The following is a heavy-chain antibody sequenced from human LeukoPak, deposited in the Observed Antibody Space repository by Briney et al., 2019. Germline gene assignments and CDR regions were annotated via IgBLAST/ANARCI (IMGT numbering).Heavy chain of an antibody. CDR2: IDPAGTDT. J-gene: IGHJ4*02. CDR3: GRFGYVAGIDL. D-gene: IGHD6-19*01. Sequence: GVLLRRCYAASGFSFKSEWMTWVGQSPGKGLEWVANIDPAGTDTYYVDPVKGRFIISRDNAENLVYLQMNTLRAEDTAVYSCGRFGYVAGIDLWGQGTLVTVSS. CDR1: GFSFKSEW. V-gene: IGHV3-7*01.